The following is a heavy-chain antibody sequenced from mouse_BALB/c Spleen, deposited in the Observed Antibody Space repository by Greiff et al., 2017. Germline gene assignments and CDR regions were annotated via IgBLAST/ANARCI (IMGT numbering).Heavy chain of an antibody. Sequence: EVQLVESGGGLVQPGGSRKLSCAASGFTFSDYGMAWVRQAPGKGPEWVAFISNLAYSIYYADTVTGRFTISRENAKNTLYLEMSSLRSEDTAMYYCARAGITTATAWFAYWGQGTLVTVSA. D-gene: IGHD1-2*01. V-gene: IGHV5-15*02. CDR1: GFTFSDYG. CDR3: ARAGITTATAWFAY. CDR2: ISNLAYSI. J-gene: IGHJ3*01.